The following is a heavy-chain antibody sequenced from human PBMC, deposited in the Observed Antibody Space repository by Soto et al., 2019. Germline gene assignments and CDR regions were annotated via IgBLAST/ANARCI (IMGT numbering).Heavy chain of an antibody. J-gene: IGHJ4*02. CDR3: AREVQVHTPAYVY. Sequence: QVQLVQSGAEMKKPGSSVKVSCQSSGGTFNTYAMNWVRQAPGQGPEWMGDISPMFGAAYYAPKVQCRVTITADESTGTSYMQLGSLTSEDTPLYFCAREVQVHTPAYVYWGQGTVVTVSS. D-gene: IGHD3-16*01. CDR1: GGTFNTYA. V-gene: IGHV1-69*19. CDR2: ISPMFGAA.